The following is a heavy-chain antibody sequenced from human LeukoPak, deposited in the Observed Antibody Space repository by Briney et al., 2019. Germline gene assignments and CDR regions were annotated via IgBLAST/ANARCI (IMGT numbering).Heavy chain of an antibody. Sequence: GRSLRLSCAASGFIFSDHYMDWVRQAPGKGLEWVGRTRNEANIYTTKYAASVKGRFTISRDDSKNSLYLQMNSLRTEDKAVYDCASPVGATTVRAFDIWGQGTMVTVSS. J-gene: IGHJ3*02. D-gene: IGHD1-26*01. V-gene: IGHV3-72*01. CDR2: TRNEANIYTT. CDR3: ASPVGATTVRAFDI. CDR1: GFIFSDHY.